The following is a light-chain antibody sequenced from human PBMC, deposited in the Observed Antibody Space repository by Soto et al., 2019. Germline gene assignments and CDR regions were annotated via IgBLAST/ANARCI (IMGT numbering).Light chain of an antibody. Sequence: QSVLSQPPSASGTPGQRVTISCSGSSFDIGSNTINWYQHLPGTAPKLLIYGNDQRPSGVPDRFSSSKFGASASLAISGLQSEDEADYYCAAWDDSLNGPYVFGTGTKVTVL. J-gene: IGLJ1*01. V-gene: IGLV1-44*01. CDR2: GND. CDR3: AAWDDSLNGPYV. CDR1: SFDIGSNT.